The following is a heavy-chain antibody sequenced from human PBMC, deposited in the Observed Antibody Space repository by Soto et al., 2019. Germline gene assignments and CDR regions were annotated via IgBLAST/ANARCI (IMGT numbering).Heavy chain of an antibody. CDR1: GFTFSSYS. Sequence: EVQLVESGGGLVKPGGSLRLSCAASGFTFSSYSMNWVRQAPGKGLEWVSSISSSSSYIYYADSVKGRFTISRDNAKNSLYLQMNSVRAEDTAVYYCARDSPTYYYDSSGSAYFDYWGQGTLVTVSS. J-gene: IGHJ4*02. V-gene: IGHV3-21*01. CDR3: ARDSPTYYYDSSGSAYFDY. D-gene: IGHD3-22*01. CDR2: ISSSSSYI.